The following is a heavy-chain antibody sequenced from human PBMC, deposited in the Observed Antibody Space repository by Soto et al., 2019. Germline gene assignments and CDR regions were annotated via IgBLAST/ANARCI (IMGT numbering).Heavy chain of an antibody. V-gene: IGHV4-39*01. CDR3: ARHEVPGVGATDNYWFDP. J-gene: IGHJ5*02. CDR2: IYYSGST. CDR1: GGSISSSSYY. Sequence: SETLSLTCTVSGGSISSSSYYWGWIRQPPGKGLEWIGSIYYSGSTYYNPSLKSRVTISVDTSKNQFSLKLSSVTAADTAVYYCARHEVPGVGATDNYWFDPWGQGTLVTVSS. D-gene: IGHD1-26*01.